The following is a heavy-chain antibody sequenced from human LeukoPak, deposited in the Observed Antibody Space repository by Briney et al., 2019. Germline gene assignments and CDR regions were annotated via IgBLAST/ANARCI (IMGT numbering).Heavy chain of an antibody. CDR3: ARCSSTSCYMSDY. Sequence: SETLSLTCAVYGGSFSGYYWSWIRQPPGKGLEWIGEINHSGSTNYNPSLKSRVTISVDTSKNQFSLKVSSVTAADTAVYYCARCSSTSCYMSDYWGQGTLVTVSS. D-gene: IGHD2-2*02. CDR2: INHSGST. CDR1: GGSFSGYY. V-gene: IGHV4-34*01. J-gene: IGHJ4*02.